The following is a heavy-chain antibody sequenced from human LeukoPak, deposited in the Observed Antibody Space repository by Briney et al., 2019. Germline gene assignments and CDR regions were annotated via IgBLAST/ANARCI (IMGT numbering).Heavy chain of an antibody. CDR2: IYHSGST. CDR1: GGSISSSNW. V-gene: IGHV4-4*02. J-gene: IGHJ5*02. D-gene: IGHD6-19*01. CDR3: ANFDETVAGVDP. Sequence: SETLSLTCAVSGGSISSSNWWSWVRQPPGKGLEWIGEIYHSGSTNYNPSLKSRVTISVDKSKNQFSLKLSSVTAADTAVYYCANFDETVAGVDPWGQGTLVTVSS.